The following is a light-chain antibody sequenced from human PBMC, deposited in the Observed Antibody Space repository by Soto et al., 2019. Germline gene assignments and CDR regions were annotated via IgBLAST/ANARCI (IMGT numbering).Light chain of an antibody. CDR1: QSISRN. Sequence: DILMTQSPSSLSASVGDRVTITCRASQSISRNLNWYQHKPGNAPKLLIYAASNLPNGVPSRFSGGGPGTEFCFSISSLQPEDFATYYCQQSYTTASITFGQGTRLEIK. V-gene: IGKV1-39*01. J-gene: IGKJ5*01. CDR3: QQSYTTASIT. CDR2: AAS.